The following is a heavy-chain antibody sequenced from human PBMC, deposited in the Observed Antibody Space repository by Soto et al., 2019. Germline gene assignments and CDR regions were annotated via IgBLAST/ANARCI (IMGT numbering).Heavy chain of an antibody. D-gene: IGHD6-19*01. Sequence: EVQLVESGGGLVKPGGSLRLSCAASGFTFSSYSMNWVRQAPGKGLEWVSSISSSSSYIYYADSVKGRFTISRDSAKNSLYRQMNSLRAEDTAVYYCASEQWAGGMDVWGQGTTVTVSS. V-gene: IGHV3-21*01. J-gene: IGHJ6*02. CDR3: ASEQWAGGMDV. CDR2: ISSSSSYI. CDR1: GFTFSSYS.